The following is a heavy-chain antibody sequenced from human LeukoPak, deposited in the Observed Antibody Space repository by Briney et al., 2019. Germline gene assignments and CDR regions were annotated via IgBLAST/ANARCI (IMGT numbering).Heavy chain of an antibody. CDR3: ASVPTPPYYYYYMDV. CDR1: GGSLSGYY. V-gene: IGHV4-34*01. Sequence: PSETLSLTCAVHGGSLSGYYWTWIRQPPGKGLEWIGEISHSGGTNFNPSLKSRLTISLDTSKNQFSLRLSSVTAADTAVYYCASVPTPPYYYYYMDVWGKGTTVTVSS. CDR2: ISHSGGT. D-gene: IGHD2-15*01. J-gene: IGHJ6*03.